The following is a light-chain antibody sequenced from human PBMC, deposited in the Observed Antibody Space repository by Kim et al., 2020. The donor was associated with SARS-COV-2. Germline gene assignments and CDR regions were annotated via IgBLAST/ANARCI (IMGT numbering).Light chain of an antibody. CDR3: QQYSIYYRT. CDR2: KAS. J-gene: IGKJ1*01. Sequence: DIQMTQSHSTLSASVGDRVTITCRASQSISTWLAWYQQKPGKVPKLLIYKASRLESGVPSRFSGSGSGTEFTLTISSLQPDDFATYYFQQYSIYYRTFGQGTKVDIK. V-gene: IGKV1-5*03. CDR1: QSISTW.